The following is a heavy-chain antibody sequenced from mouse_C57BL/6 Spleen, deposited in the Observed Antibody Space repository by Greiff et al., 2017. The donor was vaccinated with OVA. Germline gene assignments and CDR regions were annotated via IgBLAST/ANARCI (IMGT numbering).Heavy chain of an antibody. V-gene: IGHV5-9-1*02. D-gene: IGHD3-2*02. CDR1: GFTFSSYA. J-gene: IGHJ3*01. Sequence: EVQLMESGEGLVKPGGSLKLSCAASGFTFSSYAMSWVRQTPEKRLEWVAYISSGGDYIYYADTVKGRFTISRDNARNTLYLQMSSLKSEDTAMYYCTREGTAQATFAYWGQGTLVTVSA. CDR3: TREGTAQATFAY. CDR2: ISSGGDYI.